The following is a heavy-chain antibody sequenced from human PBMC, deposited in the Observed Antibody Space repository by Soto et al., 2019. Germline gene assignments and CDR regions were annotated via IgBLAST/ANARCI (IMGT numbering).Heavy chain of an antibody. CDR3: ASRDCSGGSRYAPHWFDP. V-gene: IGHV4-4*02. Sequence: SGTLFLTCALPGGSISSINWWSLVRQPPGKGLEWLGESYHSGSTDYNPSIKSRVTISVDKTKNKFSLKLSSVTAADTAVYYCASRDCSGGSRYAPHWFDPGGHGTRLTVS. D-gene: IGHD2-15*01. J-gene: IGHJ5*02. CDR2: SYHSGST. CDR1: GGSISSINW.